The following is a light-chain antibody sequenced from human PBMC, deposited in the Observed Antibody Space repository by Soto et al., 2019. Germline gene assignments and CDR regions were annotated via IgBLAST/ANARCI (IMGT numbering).Light chain of an antibody. CDR1: QTISIY. CDR2: GAT. Sequence: DIRMTQSPSSLSASVGARVTITCRASQTISIYLNWYQVKPGKAPNLLIYGATRLQTGVPSRFTGSGSGTEFSLTITSLQPEDLATYFCQESDSFPYTVGQGTRLEIK. CDR3: QESDSFPYT. V-gene: IGKV1-39*01. J-gene: IGKJ2*01.